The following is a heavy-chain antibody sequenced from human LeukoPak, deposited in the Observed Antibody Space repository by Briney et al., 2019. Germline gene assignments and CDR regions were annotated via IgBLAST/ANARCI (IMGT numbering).Heavy chain of an antibody. CDR1: GFTFSSYS. D-gene: IGHD4-17*01. V-gene: IGHV3-48*04. CDR3: AKDIHGDYYYGMDV. Sequence: GGSLRLSCAASGFTFSSYSMNWVRQAPGKGLEWVSYISSSSSTIYYADSVKGRFTISRDNAKNSLYLQMNSLRAEDTALYYCAKDIHGDYYYGMDVWGQGTTVTVSS. J-gene: IGHJ6*02. CDR2: ISSSSSTI.